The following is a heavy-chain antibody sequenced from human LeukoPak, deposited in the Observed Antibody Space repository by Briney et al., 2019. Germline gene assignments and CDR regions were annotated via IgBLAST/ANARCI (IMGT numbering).Heavy chain of an antibody. CDR2: IKQDGSEK. J-gene: IGHJ6*02. CDR1: GFAFSDYW. V-gene: IGHV3-7*03. CDR3: ANADYYDFWSGYHPSGMDV. Sequence: GGSLRLSCAASGFAFSDYWMTWVRQAPGKGLEWVANIKQDGSEKYLVDSVKGRFTISRDNSKNTLYLQMNSLRAEDTAVYYCANADYYDFWSGYHPSGMDVWGQGTTVTVSS. D-gene: IGHD3-3*01.